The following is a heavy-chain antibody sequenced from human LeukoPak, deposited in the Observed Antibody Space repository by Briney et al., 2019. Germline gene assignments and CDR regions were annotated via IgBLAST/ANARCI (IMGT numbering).Heavy chain of an antibody. V-gene: IGHV1-2*02. CDR1: GYPFIGNY. D-gene: IGHD1-26*01. Sequence: ASVKVSCKASGYPFIGNYIHWVRQAPGQGLEWMGWINPNSGGTQYSQKFQGRVTLTRDTSITTGYMELSGLTSDDTAVYYCAREIGSGKYFDYWGQGTLVTVST. CDR2: INPNSGGT. CDR3: AREIGSGKYFDY. J-gene: IGHJ4*02.